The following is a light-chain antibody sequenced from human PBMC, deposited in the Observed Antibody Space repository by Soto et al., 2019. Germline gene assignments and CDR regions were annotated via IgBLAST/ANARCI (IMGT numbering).Light chain of an antibody. Sequence: EIVMTQSPATLSVSPGERATLSCRASQSVRSNLAWYRQKPGQAPRLLIYDASNRATGIPARFSGSGSGTDFTLTISSLEPEDFAVYYCQQYYSYRTFGQGTKVDI. V-gene: IGKV3D-15*01. J-gene: IGKJ1*01. CDR3: QQYYSYRT. CDR2: DAS. CDR1: QSVRSN.